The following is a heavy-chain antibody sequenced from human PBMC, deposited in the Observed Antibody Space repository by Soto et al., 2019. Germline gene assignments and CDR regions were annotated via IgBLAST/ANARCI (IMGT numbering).Heavy chain of an antibody. CDR3: ARGGGAVAPDY. CDR2: INHSGST. D-gene: IGHD6-19*01. CDR1: GGSFSGYY. Sequence: SETLSLTCAVYGGSFSGYYWSWIRQPPGKGLEWIGEINHSGSTNYNPSLKSRVTISVDTSKNQFSLKLSSVTAADTAVYYCARGGGAVAPDYWGQGTLVTVSS. J-gene: IGHJ4*02. V-gene: IGHV4-34*01.